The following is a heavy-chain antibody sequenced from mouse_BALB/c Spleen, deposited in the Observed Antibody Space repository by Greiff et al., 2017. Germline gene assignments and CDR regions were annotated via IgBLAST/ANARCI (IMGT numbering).Heavy chain of an antibody. CDR3: AITGTDYAMDY. D-gene: IGHD4-1*01. CDR1: GFNIKDTY. J-gene: IGHJ4*01. Sequence: EVQGVESGAELVKPGASVKLSCTASGFNIKDTYMHWVKQRPEQGLEWIGRIDPANGNTKYDPKFQGKATITADTSSNTAYLQLSSLTSEDTAVYYCAITGTDYAMDYWGQGTSVTVSS. V-gene: IGHV14-3*02. CDR2: IDPANGNT.